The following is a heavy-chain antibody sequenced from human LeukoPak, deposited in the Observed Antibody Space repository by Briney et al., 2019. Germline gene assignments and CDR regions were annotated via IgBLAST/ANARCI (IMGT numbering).Heavy chain of an antibody. D-gene: IGHD4-23*01. CDR1: GFTFSDYW. Sequence: GGSLRLSCAASGFTFSDYWVSWARQAPGKGPEWVANIHQDGSERNYVDSVKGRFTISRDNAKSSLYLQMDSLRAEDTAVYYCARAIGKSEGYWGQGTLVTVSS. V-gene: IGHV3-7*01. CDR2: IHQDGSER. J-gene: IGHJ4*02. CDR3: ARAIGKSEGY.